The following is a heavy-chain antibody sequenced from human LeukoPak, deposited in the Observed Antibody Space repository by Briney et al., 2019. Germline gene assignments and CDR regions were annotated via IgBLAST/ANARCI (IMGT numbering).Heavy chain of an antibody. CDR2: VIPIFGIV. Sequence: SVKVSCKASGGTLSSYAINWVRQAPGQGLEWIGRVIPIFGIVNYAQNFQGRVTITADKSTNTAYMELSSLRSEDTAFYYCARADSSGYSLDEDFDYWGQGTLVTVSS. V-gene: IGHV1-69*04. D-gene: IGHD3-22*01. CDR1: GGTLSSYA. J-gene: IGHJ4*02. CDR3: ARADSSGYSLDEDFDY.